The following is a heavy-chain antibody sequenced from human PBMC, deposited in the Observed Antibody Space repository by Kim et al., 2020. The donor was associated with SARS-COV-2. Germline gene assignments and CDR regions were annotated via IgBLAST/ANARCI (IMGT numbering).Heavy chain of an antibody. CDR1: GGSISSSNW. CDR2: IYHSGST. Sequence: SETLSLTRAVSGGSISSSNWWSWVRQPPGKGLEWIGEIYHSGSTNYNPSLKSRVTISVDKSKNQFSLKLSSVTAADTAVYYCAREDIVVVPAVRGTFDPWGQGTLVTVSS. D-gene: IGHD2-2*01. V-gene: IGHV4-4*02. J-gene: IGHJ5*02. CDR3: AREDIVVVPAVRGTFDP.